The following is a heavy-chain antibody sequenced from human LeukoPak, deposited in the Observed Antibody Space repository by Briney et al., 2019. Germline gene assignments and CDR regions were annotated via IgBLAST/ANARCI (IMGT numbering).Heavy chain of an antibody. Sequence: GGSLRLSCAASGFTFSSYSMNWVRQAPGKGLEWVSSISSSSGYIYYADSVKGRFTISRDNAKNSLYLQMNSLRAEDTAVYYCAREDSMVRASDYWGQGTLVTVSS. CDR1: GFTFSSYS. CDR2: ISSSSGYI. V-gene: IGHV3-21*01. CDR3: AREDSMVRASDY. D-gene: IGHD3-10*01. J-gene: IGHJ4*02.